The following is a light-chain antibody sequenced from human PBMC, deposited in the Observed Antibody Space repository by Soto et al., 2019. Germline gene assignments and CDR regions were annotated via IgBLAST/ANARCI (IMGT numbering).Light chain of an antibody. J-gene: IGKJ1*01. CDR3: QQYSTYTPRT. Sequence: EIVLTQSPATLSLSPGERATLSCRASQSVSSNLAWYQQKPGQAPRLLIYGASTRATGIPDRFSGSGSGTEFTLTISSLQPDDFATYYCQQYSTYTPRTFGQGTKVDIK. CDR1: QSVSSN. CDR2: GAS. V-gene: IGKV3-15*01.